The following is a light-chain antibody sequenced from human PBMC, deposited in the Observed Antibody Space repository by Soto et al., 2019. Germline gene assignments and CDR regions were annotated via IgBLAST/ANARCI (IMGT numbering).Light chain of an antibody. CDR3: QVWDSSSDHYV. Sequence: SYDLTQPRSVSVSPAETAGFTSGGNNIGSKSVHWYQQKPGQAPVLVVYDDSDRPSGIPERFSGSNSGNTATLTISRVEAGDEADYYCQVWDSSSDHYVFGTGTKVTVL. J-gene: IGLJ1*01. V-gene: IGLV3-21*02. CDR1: NIGSKS. CDR2: DDS.